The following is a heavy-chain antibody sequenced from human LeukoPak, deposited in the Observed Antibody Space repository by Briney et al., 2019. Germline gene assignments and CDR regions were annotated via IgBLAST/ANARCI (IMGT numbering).Heavy chain of an antibody. CDR3: ARDLGFCTNGVCYSVYDY. D-gene: IGHD2-8*01. CDR1: GFTFSSYG. Sequence: PGGSLRLSCAASGFTFSSYGMHWVRQAPGKGLEWVAVISYDGNTKYYADSVKGRFTISRDNSKNALYLQMNSLRTEDTAVYYCARDLGFCTNGVCYSVYDYWGQGTLVTVSS. CDR2: ISYDGNTK. J-gene: IGHJ4*02. V-gene: IGHV3-30*03.